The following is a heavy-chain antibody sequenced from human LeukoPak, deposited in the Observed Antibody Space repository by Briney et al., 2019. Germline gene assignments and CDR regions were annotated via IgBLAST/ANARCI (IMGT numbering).Heavy chain of an antibody. CDR3: ARVATIFGVVHDY. CDR1: GYTFTGYY. V-gene: IGHV1-2*02. CDR2: INTNSGAT. D-gene: IGHD3-3*01. Sequence: GSVKVSCKASGYTFTGYYVHWVRQAPGQGLEWMGWINTNSGATNYAREFQGRVTMIRDTSISTAYMELNSLRSDDTALYYCARVATIFGVVHDYWGQGTLVTVSS. J-gene: IGHJ4*02.